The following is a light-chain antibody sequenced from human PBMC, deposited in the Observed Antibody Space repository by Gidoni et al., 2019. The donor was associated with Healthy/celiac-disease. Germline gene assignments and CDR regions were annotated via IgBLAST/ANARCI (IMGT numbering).Light chain of an antibody. CDR2: GAS. CDR3: QQYNNWPPYT. V-gene: IGKV3-15*01. J-gene: IGKJ2*01. CDR1: QSVSRN. Sequence: EIVMTQSSATLSVSPGERATLSCRASQSVSRNLAWYQQKPGQAPSILSYGASTRATGIPARFSGSGSGTEFTLTISSLQSEDFAVYYCQQYNNWPPYTFGQGTKLEIK.